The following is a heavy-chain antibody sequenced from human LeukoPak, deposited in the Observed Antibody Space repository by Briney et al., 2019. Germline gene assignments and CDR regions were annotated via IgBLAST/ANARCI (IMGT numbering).Heavy chain of an antibody. CDR2: ISSSSSYI. V-gene: IGHV3-21*04. CDR1: GFTFSSYS. Sequence: GGSLRLSCAASGFTFSSYSMNWVRQAPGKGLEWVSSISSSSSYIYYADSVKGRFTISRDNPKNTLFLQMNSLRVEDTAVYFCAKRGVVIRVILVGFHRQAYYFDSWGQGALVTVSS. CDR3: AKRGVVIRVILVGFHRQAYYFDS. J-gene: IGHJ4*02. D-gene: IGHD3-22*01.